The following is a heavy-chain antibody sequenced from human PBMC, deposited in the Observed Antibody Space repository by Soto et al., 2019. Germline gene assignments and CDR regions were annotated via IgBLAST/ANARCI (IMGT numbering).Heavy chain of an antibody. V-gene: IGHV3-30*18. CDR1: GFSFNNYA. CDR2: TSSGGGTE. D-gene: IGHD1-7*01. Sequence: GGSLRLSCAASGFSFNNYAMHWVRQAPGKGLEWVAVTSSGGGTEFYADSVKGRFTISRDNSKNMLYLQMNSLRTEDTAVYYCAKDLLGLGTVGYWGQGTLVTVSS. J-gene: IGHJ4*02. CDR3: AKDLLGLGTVGY.